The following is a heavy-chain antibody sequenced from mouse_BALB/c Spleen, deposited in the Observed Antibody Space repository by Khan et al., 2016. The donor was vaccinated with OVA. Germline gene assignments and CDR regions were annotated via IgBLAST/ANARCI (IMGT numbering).Heavy chain of an antibody. V-gene: IGHV1S135*01. Sequence: VQLKESGPELVKPGASVKVSCKASGYSFTDYNMSWVKQSHGKSLEWIGYIDPYNGGASYNQKFKGKATLTVDKSSSTAFMHLNRLTSEDSAVFYWARTDYYGSSYYFDLWGQGTTVTVSS. D-gene: IGHD1-1*01. J-gene: IGHJ2*01. CDR1: GYSFTDYN. CDR3: ARTDYYGSSYYFDL. CDR2: IDPYNGGA.